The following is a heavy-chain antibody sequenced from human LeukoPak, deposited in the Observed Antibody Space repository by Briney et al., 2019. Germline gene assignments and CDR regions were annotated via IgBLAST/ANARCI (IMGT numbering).Heavy chain of an antibody. CDR1: GGSISSYY. J-gene: IGHJ4*02. Sequence: SGTLSLTCAVSGGSISSYYWSWIRQPPGKGLEWIGYIYYSGSTNYNPSLKSRVTISVDTSKNQFSLKLSSVTAADTAVYYCARVGGGRRFDYWGQGTLVTVSS. V-gene: IGHV4-59*01. CDR2: IYYSGST. D-gene: IGHD1-26*01. CDR3: ARVGGGRRFDY.